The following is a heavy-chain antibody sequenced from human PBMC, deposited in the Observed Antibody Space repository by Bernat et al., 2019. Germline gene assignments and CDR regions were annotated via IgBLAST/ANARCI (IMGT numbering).Heavy chain of an antibody. Sequence: EVQLVESGGGLVQPGGSLRLSCAASGFTFSSYEMNWVRQAPGKGLEWVSYISSSGSTIYYADSVKGRFTISRDNAKNSLYLQMNSLRAEETAVYYCARNDLRDSSGWYYFDYWGQGTLVTVSS. CDR3: ARNDLRDSSGWYYFDY. J-gene: IGHJ4*02. D-gene: IGHD6-19*01. V-gene: IGHV3-48*03. CDR2: ISSSGSTI. CDR1: GFTFSSYE.